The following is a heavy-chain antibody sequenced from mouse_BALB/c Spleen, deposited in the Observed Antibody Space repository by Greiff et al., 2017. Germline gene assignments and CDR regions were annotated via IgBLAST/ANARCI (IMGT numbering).Heavy chain of an antibody. J-gene: IGHJ3*01. CDR3: ARWDDYDVAY. Sequence: EVHLVESGGGLVQPGGSRKLSCAASGFTFSSFGMHWVRQAPEKGLEWVAYISSGSSTIYYADTVKGRFTISRDNPKNTLFLQMTSLRSEDTAMYYCARWDDYDVAYWGQGTLVTVSA. CDR1: GFTFSSFG. V-gene: IGHV5-17*02. D-gene: IGHD2-4*01. CDR2: ISSGSSTI.